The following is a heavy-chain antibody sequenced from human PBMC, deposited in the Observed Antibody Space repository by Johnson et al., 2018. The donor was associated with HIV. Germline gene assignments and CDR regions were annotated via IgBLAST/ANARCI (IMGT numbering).Heavy chain of an antibody. V-gene: IGHV3-30*04. J-gene: IGHJ3*02. CDR3: ATSHGSHGAFDI. CDR2: ILYDGSKK. CDR1: GFSFSAYG. Sequence: QVQLVESGGGVVQPGKSLRLSCVASGFSFSAYGMNWVRQAPGKGLQWVASILYDGSKKYYADSVKGRFTISRDNSKNTIYLQMNSLKTEDTAVYYCATSHGSHGAFDIWGQGTMVTVSS. D-gene: IGHD1-26*01.